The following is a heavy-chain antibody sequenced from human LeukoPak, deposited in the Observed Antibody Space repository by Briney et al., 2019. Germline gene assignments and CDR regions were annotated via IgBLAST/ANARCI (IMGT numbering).Heavy chain of an antibody. CDR3: ARVSIVATGSFYYYYMDV. CDR1: GGTFSSYA. CDR2: IIPIFGTA. J-gene: IGHJ6*03. Sequence: ASVKVSCKASGGTFSSYAISWVRQAPGQGLEWMGGIIPIFGTANYAQKFQGRVTITTDESTSTAYMELSSLRSEDTAVYYCARVSIVATGSFYYYYMDVWGKGTTVTVSS. D-gene: IGHD5-12*01. V-gene: IGHV1-69*05.